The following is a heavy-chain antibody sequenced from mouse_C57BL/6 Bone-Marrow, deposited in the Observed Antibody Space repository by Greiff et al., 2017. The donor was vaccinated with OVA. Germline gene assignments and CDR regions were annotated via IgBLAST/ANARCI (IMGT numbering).Heavy chain of an antibody. CDR3: ASPTVVATYWYFDV. CDR1: GFTFSSYG. J-gene: IGHJ1*03. Sequence: EVKLQESGGDLVKPGGSLKLSCAASGFTFSSYGMSWVRQTPDKRLEWVATISSGGSYTYYPDSVKGRFTISRDNAKNTLYLQMSSLKSEDTAMYYCASPTVVATYWYFDVWGTGTTVTVSS. CDR2: ISSGGSYT. V-gene: IGHV5-6*01. D-gene: IGHD1-1*01.